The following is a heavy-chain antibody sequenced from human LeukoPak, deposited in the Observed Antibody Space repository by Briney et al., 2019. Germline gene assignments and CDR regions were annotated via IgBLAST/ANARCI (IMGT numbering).Heavy chain of an antibody. V-gene: IGHV3-74*01. Sequence: GGSLRLSCAASGFTFSNTWMYWVRQGPGKGLVWVSRICNDETSATYADSVKGRFTISRDNAKNTLYLQMDSLRVDDTAVYYCARGAPIDYWGQGTLVTVSS. CDR2: ICNDETSA. J-gene: IGHJ4*02. CDR3: ARGAPIDY. CDR1: GFTFSNTW.